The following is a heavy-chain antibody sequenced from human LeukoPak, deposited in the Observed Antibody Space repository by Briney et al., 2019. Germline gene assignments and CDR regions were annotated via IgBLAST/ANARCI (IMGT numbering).Heavy chain of an antibody. D-gene: IGHD6-13*01. V-gene: IGHV6-1*01. Sequence: SQTLSLTCVLSGDSVSSNSVAWRWIRQSPSRGLEWLGRTYYRSKWYNDYAVSVRSRITIDPDTSKNQFSLQLNSVTPEDTAVYYCARAMGLAAAGHRAFDFWGQGTLVTVSS. CDR2: TYYRSKWYN. CDR1: GDSVSSNSVA. CDR3: ARAMGLAAAGHRAFDF. J-gene: IGHJ4*02.